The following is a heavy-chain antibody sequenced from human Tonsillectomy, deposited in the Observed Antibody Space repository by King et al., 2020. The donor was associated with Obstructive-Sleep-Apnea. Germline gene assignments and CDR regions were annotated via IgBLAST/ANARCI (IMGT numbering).Heavy chain of an antibody. D-gene: IGHD4-17*01. Sequence: VQLVESGAEVKKPGASVKVSCKASGYTFTSYDISWVRQAPGQGLEWMGWISAYNGNTNYAQKLQGRVTMTTDTSTSTAYMELRSLRSDDTAVYYCARENGDLHEDAQWYFDLWGRGTLVTVSS. CDR1: GYTFTSYD. V-gene: IGHV1-18*01. CDR3: ARENGDLHEDAQWYFDL. CDR2: ISAYNGNT. J-gene: IGHJ2*01.